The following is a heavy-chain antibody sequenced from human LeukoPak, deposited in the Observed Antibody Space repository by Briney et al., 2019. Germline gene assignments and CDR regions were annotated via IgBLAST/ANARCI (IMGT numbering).Heavy chain of an antibody. D-gene: IGHD3-3*01. CDR2: ISYDGTNK. J-gene: IGHJ4*02. CDR1: GFTFSSYG. Sequence: PGGSLRLSCAASGFTFSSYGMHWVRQAPGKGQEWVAVISYDGTNKYYTHSVKGRFTISRDNSKNTLYLQMNSLRAEDTAVYYCARGASTFWRGYYLYYFDYWGQGTLVTVSS. CDR3: ARGASTFWRGYYLYYFDY. V-gene: IGHV3-30*03.